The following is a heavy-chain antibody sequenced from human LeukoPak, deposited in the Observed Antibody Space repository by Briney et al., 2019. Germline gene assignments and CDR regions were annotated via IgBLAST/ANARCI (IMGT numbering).Heavy chain of an antibody. D-gene: IGHD2/OR15-2a*01. CDR2: VSGDGQRT. Sequence: GGSLRLSCAASGFTFNNYAMNWVRQTPGKGLQWVSAVSGDGQRTFYADSVKGRFTIFRDNSINTLSLQMNSLRVEDTAVYYCAKEQDNFLLLSHFDSWGQGILVTVSA. CDR1: GFTFNNYA. J-gene: IGHJ4*02. V-gene: IGHV3-23*01. CDR3: AKEQDNFLLLSHFDS.